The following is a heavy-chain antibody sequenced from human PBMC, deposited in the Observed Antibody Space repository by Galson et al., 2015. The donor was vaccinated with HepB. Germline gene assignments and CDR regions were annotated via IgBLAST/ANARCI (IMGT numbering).Heavy chain of an antibody. D-gene: IGHD3-3*01. V-gene: IGHV3-48*01. CDR2: ISSSGSTI. Sequence: SLRLSCAASGFTFSNYYMNWVRQAPGKGLEWVSYISSSGSTIYYADSVKGRFTLSRDNAKDSLYLQMNSLRVEDTAVYYCARAWGYDFWSGYFVGGDQPYFNYWGQGTLVTVSS. CDR3: ARAWGYDFWSGYFVGGDQPYFNY. CDR1: GFTFSNYY. J-gene: IGHJ4*02.